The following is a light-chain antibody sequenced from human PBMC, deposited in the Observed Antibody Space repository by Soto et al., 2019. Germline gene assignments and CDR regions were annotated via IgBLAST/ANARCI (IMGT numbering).Light chain of an antibody. CDR1: QSVSSY. V-gene: IGKV3-11*01. CDR2: DAS. J-gene: IGKJ4*01. Sequence: EIVLTQSPAPLSLSPGERATLSCRASQSVSSYLAWYQQKPGQAPRLLIYDASNRATGIPARFSGSGSGTGFTLTISSLGPEDFAVYYCEQRSNWPPALTFGGGTKVEIK. CDR3: EQRSNWPPALT.